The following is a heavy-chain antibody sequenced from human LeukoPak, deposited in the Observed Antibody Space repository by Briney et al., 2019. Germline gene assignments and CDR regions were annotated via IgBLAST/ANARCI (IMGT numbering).Heavy chain of an antibody. J-gene: IGHJ5*02. CDR3: ARDGSSGWYYWFDP. D-gene: IGHD6-19*01. V-gene: IGHV3-30*04. CDR1: GFTFSSYA. Sequence: PGRSLRLSCAASGFTFSSYAMHWVRQAPGKGLEWVAVISYDGSNKYYADSVKGRFTISRDNSKNTLYLQMNSLRAEDTAVYYSARDGSSGWYYWFDPWGQGTLVTVSS. CDR2: ISYDGSNK.